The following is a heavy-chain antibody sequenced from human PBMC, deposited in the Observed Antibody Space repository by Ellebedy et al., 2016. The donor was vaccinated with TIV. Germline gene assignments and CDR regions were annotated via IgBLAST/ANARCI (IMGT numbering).Heavy chain of an antibody. CDR1: GFSFRSHA. D-gene: IGHD3-10*01. J-gene: IGHJ4*02. V-gene: IGHV3-30*03. Sequence: GGSLRLSCGTSGFSFRSHAMHRVRPAHGKGREWVALIPYDGTNEHHADSLKGRFTISRDNSNSTLFLQMNSLRVDDTALYYCARDWGDYHYIMGCYWGQGILVTVSS. CDR2: IPYDGTNE. CDR3: ARDWGDYHYIMGCY.